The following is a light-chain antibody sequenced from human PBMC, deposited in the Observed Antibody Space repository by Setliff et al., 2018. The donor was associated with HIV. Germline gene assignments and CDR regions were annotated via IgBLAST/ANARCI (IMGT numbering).Light chain of an antibody. Sequence: QSVLTQPASVSGSPGQSITISCTGTSSDVGGYNYVSWYQQHPGKAPKLLIYEVRNRPSGVSDRFSGSKSGNTASLTIPGLQAEDEADYYCSSYAITNTLPFGTGTKVT. J-gene: IGLJ1*01. CDR3: SSYAITNTLP. CDR1: SSDVGGYNY. CDR2: EVR. V-gene: IGLV2-14*03.